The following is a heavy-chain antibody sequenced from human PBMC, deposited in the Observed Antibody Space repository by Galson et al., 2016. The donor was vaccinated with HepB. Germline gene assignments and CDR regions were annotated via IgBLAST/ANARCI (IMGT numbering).Heavy chain of an antibody. CDR2: ISSGGDYT. J-gene: IGHJ6*02. V-gene: IGHV3-23*01. D-gene: IGHD3-3*01. CDR1: GFTFSSNA. CDR3: ATEYVLRSLESSSYYFRGLDA. Sequence: SLRLSCAASGFTFSSNAMSWLRQAPGKGLEWVSAISSGGDYTYYADSVKGRFTVSRDNSNNALFLQMSNLGAEDTAVYYCATEYVLRSLESSSYYFRGLDAWGQGTAVTVSS.